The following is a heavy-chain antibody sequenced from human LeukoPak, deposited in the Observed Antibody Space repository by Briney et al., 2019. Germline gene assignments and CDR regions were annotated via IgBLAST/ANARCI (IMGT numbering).Heavy chain of an antibody. D-gene: IGHD3-10*01. CDR1: GGSISSYY. J-gene: IGHJ4*02. CDR3: AGRTMVRGDEEDY. CDR2: IYYSGST. V-gene: IGHV4-59*01. Sequence: SSETQSLTCTVSGGSISSYYWSWIRQPPGKGLEWIGYIYYSGSTNYNPSLKSRVTISVDTSKNQFSLKLSSVTAADTAVYYCAGRTMVRGDEEDYWGQGTLVTVSS.